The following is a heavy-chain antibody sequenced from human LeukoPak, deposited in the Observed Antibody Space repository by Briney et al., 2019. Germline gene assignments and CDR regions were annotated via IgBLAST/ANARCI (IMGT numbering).Heavy chain of an antibody. CDR2: IRYDGSNK. CDR1: AFTFSSYG. J-gene: IGHJ4*02. CDR3: AKGYHYYDSSGYYTDDY. V-gene: IGHV3-30*02. Sequence: GGSLRLSCAASAFTFSSYGMHWVRQAPGKGLEWVAFIRYDGSNKYYADSVKGRFTISRDNSKNTLYLQMNSLRAEDTAVYYCAKGYHYYDSSGYYTDDYWDQGTLVTVSS. D-gene: IGHD3-22*01.